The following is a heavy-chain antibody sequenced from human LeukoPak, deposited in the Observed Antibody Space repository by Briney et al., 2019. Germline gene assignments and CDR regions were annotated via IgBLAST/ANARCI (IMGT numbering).Heavy chain of an antibody. Sequence: AGGSLRLSCAASGFTFSSYAMHWVRQAPGKGLEWVAVISYDGSNKYYADSVKGRFTISRDNSKNTLYLQMNSLRAEDTAVYYCARARDSTYYYYYGMDVWGQATTVTVSS. CDR3: ARARDSTYYYYYGMDV. CDR2: ISYDGSNK. CDR1: GFTFSSYA. D-gene: IGHD2-21*02. J-gene: IGHJ6*02. V-gene: IGHV3-30-3*01.